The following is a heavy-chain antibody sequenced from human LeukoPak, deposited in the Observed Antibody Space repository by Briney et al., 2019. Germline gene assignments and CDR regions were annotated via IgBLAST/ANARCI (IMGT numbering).Heavy chain of an antibody. CDR2: IFSNDEE. V-gene: IGHV2-26*02. CDR1: GFSLDNAPMG. CDR3: ARSPRIPATGAFDY. D-gene: IGHD6-13*01. Sequence: GSGPTLVNPTETLTLTCTVSGFSLDNAPMGVSWIRQSPGKALEWRAHIFSNDEESYSTSLRSRLTISKDTSKSQVVLIMTNVDPVDTATYYCARSPRIPATGAFDYWGRGTLVTVSS. J-gene: IGHJ4*02.